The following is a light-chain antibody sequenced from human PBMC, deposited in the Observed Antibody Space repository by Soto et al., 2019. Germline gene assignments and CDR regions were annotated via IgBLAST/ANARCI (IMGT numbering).Light chain of an antibody. Sequence: QSVLTQPPSASGSPGQSVTISCTGTSSDVGGYNYVSWYQQHPGKAPKLMIYEVSKRPSGVPDRFSGSKSGNTASLTVSGLQAEDEADYYCSSYAGSTPVVFGGVTKLTVL. CDR3: SSYAGSTPVV. V-gene: IGLV2-8*01. CDR2: EVS. J-gene: IGLJ2*01. CDR1: SSDVGGYNY.